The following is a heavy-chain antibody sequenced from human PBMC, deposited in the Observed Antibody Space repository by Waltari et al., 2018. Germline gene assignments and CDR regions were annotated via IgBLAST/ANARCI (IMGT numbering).Heavy chain of an antibody. D-gene: IGHD3-9*01. CDR2: INDDGSRT. J-gene: IGHJ4*02. CDR3: GRESTTDWYVDH. CDR1: GFTFSSHV. V-gene: IGHV3-74*01. Sequence: EVQMVESGGGLVQPGGSLRLSCAASGFTFSSHVMHWVRQGLGKGLVWVARINDDGSRTAYADSVKGRVTISRDNAKNILYLEMSSLTAEDTAVYYCGRESTTDWYVDHWGQGTLVTVSS.